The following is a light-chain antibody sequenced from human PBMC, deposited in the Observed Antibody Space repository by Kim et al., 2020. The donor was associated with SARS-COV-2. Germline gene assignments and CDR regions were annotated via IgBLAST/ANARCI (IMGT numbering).Light chain of an antibody. Sequence: DIQMTQSPSSLSASLGDRVTITCRASQNITFHLNWYQQKPGKAPNLLIYGASNLESGVPSTFSGSGSGTDFTLTISSLQPADFATYYCHQSFRSPQTFGQGTKVDIK. CDR1: QNITFH. J-gene: IGKJ1*01. CDR2: GAS. V-gene: IGKV1-39*01. CDR3: HQSFRSPQT.